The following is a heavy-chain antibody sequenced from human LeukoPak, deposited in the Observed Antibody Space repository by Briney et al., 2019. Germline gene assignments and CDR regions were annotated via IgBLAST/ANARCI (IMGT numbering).Heavy chain of an antibody. J-gene: IGHJ5*02. CDR1: GYTFTSYD. CDR2: MNPNSGNT. V-gene: IGHV1-8*01. D-gene: IGHD3-10*01. Sequence: GASVKVSCKASGYTFTSYDINWVRQATGQGLEWMGWMNPNSGNTGYAQKFQGRVTMTRNTSISTAYMELSSLRSEGTAVYYCARGLRRWFRELTNWFDPWGQGTLVTVSS. CDR3: ARGLRRWFRELTNWFDP.